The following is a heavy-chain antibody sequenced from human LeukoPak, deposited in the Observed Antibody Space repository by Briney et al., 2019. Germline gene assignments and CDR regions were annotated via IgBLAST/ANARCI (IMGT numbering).Heavy chain of an antibody. V-gene: IGHV1-69*02. CDR3: AKDGVVVVATSVYYYYYGMDV. CDR2: IIPILNIT. J-gene: IGHJ6*02. Sequence: SVKVSCKASGGTFSSYTISWVRQAPGQGLEWMGRIIPILNITDYAQNFQGRVTLTADKSTSTAYVELSTLRSEDTGVYYCAKDGVVVVATSVYYYYYGMDVWGQGTTVTVSS. CDR1: GGTFSSYT. D-gene: IGHD2-2*01.